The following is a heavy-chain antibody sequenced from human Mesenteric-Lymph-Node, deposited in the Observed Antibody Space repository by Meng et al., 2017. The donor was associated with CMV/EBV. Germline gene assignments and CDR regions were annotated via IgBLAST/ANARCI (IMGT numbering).Heavy chain of an antibody. V-gene: IGHV3-48*03. CDR1: GFTFSSYE. Sequence: GGSLRLSCAASGFTFSSYEMNWVRQAPGKGLEWVSYISSSGSTIYYADSVKGRFTISRDNAKNSLYLQMNSLRAEDTAVYYCAKDVYYDFWGGGMDVWGQGTTVTVSS. CDR2: ISSSGSTI. CDR3: AKDVYYDFWGGGMDV. J-gene: IGHJ6*02. D-gene: IGHD3-3*01.